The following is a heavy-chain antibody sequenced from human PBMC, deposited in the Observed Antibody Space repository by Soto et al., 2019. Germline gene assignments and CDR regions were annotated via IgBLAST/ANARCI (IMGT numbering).Heavy chain of an antibody. CDR3: AHTDIVAPGGWFDP. CDR1: GYTFTSYG. V-gene: IGHV1-18*04. D-gene: IGHD5-12*01. CDR2: ISAYNGNT. J-gene: IGHJ5*02. Sequence: ASVKVSCKASGYTFTSYGISWVRQAPGQGLEWMGWISAYNGNTNYAQKLQGRVTMTTDTSTSTAYMELRSLRSDDTAVYYCAHTDIVAPGGWFDPWGQGTLVTSPQ.